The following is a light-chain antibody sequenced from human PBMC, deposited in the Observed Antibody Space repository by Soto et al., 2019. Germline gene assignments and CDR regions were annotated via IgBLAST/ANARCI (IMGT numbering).Light chain of an antibody. CDR1: QSVGSK. Sequence: LVMTQSPATLSVSPGERATLSCRASQSVGSKLIWYQHKPGQAPRLLIYGAPARATGIPARFSGSGSGAEFTLTISSVQSEDSAIYYCQERSKWPLYTFGQGTKLEIK. CDR2: GAP. J-gene: IGKJ2*01. V-gene: IGKV3-15*01. CDR3: QERSKWPLYT.